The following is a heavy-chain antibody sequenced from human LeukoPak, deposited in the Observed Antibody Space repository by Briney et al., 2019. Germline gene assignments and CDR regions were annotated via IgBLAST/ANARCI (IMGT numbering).Heavy chain of an antibody. Sequence: GGSLRLSCAASGFTFDGYAMHWVRQAPGKGLEWVSLISWDGGSTYYADSVKGRFTISRDNSKNSLYLQMNSLRAEDTALYYCARVVSSGSHPLDNWFDPWGQGTLVTVSS. D-gene: IGHD3-22*01. J-gene: IGHJ5*02. CDR2: ISWDGGST. CDR1: GFTFDGYA. V-gene: IGHV3-43D*03. CDR3: ARVVSSGSHPLDNWFDP.